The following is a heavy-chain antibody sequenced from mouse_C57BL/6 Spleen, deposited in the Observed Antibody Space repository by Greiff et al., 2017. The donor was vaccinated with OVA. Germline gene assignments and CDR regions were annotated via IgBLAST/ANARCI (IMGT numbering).Heavy chain of an antibody. J-gene: IGHJ3*01. V-gene: IGHV1-64*01. CDR2: IHPNSGST. Sequence: QVQLQQSGAELVKPGASVKLSCKASGYTFTSYWMHWVKQRPGQGLEWIGMIHPNSGSTNYNEKFKSKATLTVDKSSSTAYMQLSSLTSEDSAVYYCAVYYYGSSPFAYWGQGTLVTVSA. D-gene: IGHD1-1*01. CDR3: AVYYYGSSPFAY. CDR1: GYTFTSYW.